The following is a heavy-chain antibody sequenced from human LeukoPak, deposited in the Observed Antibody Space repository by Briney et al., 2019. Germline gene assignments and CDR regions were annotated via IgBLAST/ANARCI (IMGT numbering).Heavy chain of an antibody. V-gene: IGHV4-4*07. CDR1: GGSFSGYY. CDR3: AREYSSSSGKNTFDI. Sequence: NPSETLSLTCAVYGGSFSGYYWSWIRQPPGKGLEWIGRIYASGSTNYNPSLKSRVTMSVDTSKNQFSLKLTSVTAADTAVYYCAREYSSSSGKNTFDIWGQGTMVTVSS. J-gene: IGHJ3*02. CDR2: IYASGST. D-gene: IGHD6-6*01.